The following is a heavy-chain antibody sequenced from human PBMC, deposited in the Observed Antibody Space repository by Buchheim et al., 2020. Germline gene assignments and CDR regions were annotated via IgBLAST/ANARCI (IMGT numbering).Heavy chain of an antibody. CDR3: ARDSAVAGY. V-gene: IGHV3-48*04. D-gene: IGHD6-19*01. J-gene: IGHJ4*02. CDR2: ISGSSTI. Sequence: EVQLVESGGGLVQPGGSLRLSCAASGFTFGSYNMNWVRQAPGKGLEWVSYISGSSTIYYADSVKGRFTISRDNAENSLYLQMNSLRAEDTAVYYCARDSAVAGYWGQGTL. CDR1: GFTFGSYN.